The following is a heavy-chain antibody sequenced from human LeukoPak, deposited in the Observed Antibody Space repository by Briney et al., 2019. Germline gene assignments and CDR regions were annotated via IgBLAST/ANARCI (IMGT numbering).Heavy chain of an antibody. J-gene: IGHJ5*02. V-gene: IGHV4-39*01. CDR2: IHYSGST. CDR3: ARARDDYTLIGGP. CDR1: GDSISSSKNY. D-gene: IGHD5-24*01. Sequence: PSETLSLTCTVSGDSISSSKNYWGWIRQPPGKGLEWIGGIHYSGSTYYNPSLKSRVTISVDTSENQFSLKLNSVTAADTAVYYCARARDDYTLIGGPWGQGTLVNVSS.